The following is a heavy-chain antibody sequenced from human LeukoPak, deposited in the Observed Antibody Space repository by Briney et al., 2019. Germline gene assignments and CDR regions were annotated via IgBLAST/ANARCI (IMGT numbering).Heavy chain of an antibody. CDR2: IIPIFGTA. CDR1: GGTVSRYP. J-gene: IGHJ5*02. CDR3: ARDRPGRYCSTISCYSASPFDP. D-gene: IGHD2-2*02. Sequence: ASVKVSCKASGGTVSRYPISWVRQAPGQGLEWMGGIIPIFGTANYAQKFQGRVTITADESTSTAYMELSSLRSEDPAVYYCARDRPGRYCSTISCYSASPFDPWGQGTLVTVSS. V-gene: IGHV1-69*13.